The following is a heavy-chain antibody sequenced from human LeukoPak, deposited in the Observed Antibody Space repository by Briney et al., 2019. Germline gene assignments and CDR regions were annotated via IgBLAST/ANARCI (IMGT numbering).Heavy chain of an antibody. Sequence: SQTLSVTCAISGDSVSSNNGAWNWIRQSPSRGLEWLGRTYYRSKWYNDYAGSFISRITISPDTSKNQFSLQLDSVTPKDTAVYYCARDVGATGWHTFDYWGQGTLVTVSS. CDR3: ARDVGATGWHTFDY. V-gene: IGHV6-1*01. J-gene: IGHJ4*02. CDR2: TYYRSKWYN. D-gene: IGHD3-9*01. CDR1: GDSVSSNNGA.